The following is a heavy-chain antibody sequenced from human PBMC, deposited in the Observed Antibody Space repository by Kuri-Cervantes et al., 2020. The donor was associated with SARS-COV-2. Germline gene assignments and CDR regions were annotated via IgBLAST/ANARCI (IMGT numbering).Heavy chain of an antibody. CDR1: GGSLSSYH. J-gene: IGHJ4*02. Sequence: SETLSLTCAVSGGSLSSYHWTWIRQPPTKGPEWIGSISNSGITKYNPSLKSRVTISLDTSSHLSLRLNSVTAAGTAIYYCAAYRGAVGRPFVVAYYFDYWGQGTLVTVSS. CDR3: AAYRGAVGRPFVVAYYFDY. V-gene: IGHV4-4*08. D-gene: IGHD3-16*02. CDR2: ISNSGIT.